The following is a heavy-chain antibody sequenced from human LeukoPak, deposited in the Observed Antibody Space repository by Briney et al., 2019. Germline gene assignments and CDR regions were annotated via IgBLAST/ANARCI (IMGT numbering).Heavy chain of an antibody. D-gene: IGHD4-23*01. CDR3: ARHVTHGGMDV. Sequence: GESLKISCTGSGYTFKYYWIGWVRQMPGKGLEWMGIIYPDDSDTKYSPSFQGQVTISADKSINTAYLQWSSLKASDTAMYYCARHVTHGGMDVWGQGTTVTVSS. CDR2: IYPDDSDT. V-gene: IGHV5-51*01. CDR1: GYTFKYYW. J-gene: IGHJ6*02.